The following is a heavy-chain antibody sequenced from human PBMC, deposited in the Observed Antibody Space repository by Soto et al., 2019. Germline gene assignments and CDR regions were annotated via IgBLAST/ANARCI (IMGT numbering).Heavy chain of an antibody. CDR2: ISATGGST. CDR1: GFAFSSCA. V-gene: IGHV3-23*01. J-gene: IGHJ1*01. CDR3: ATGTAAPAH. Sequence: VGSLRLSCAASGFAFSSCAMSWVRQAPGKGLEWVSGISATGGSTYYADSVKGRFTSSRDNSKNTLYLQMTSLRAEDTAVYYCATGTAAPAHWGQGTLVTVSS. D-gene: IGHD6-13*01.